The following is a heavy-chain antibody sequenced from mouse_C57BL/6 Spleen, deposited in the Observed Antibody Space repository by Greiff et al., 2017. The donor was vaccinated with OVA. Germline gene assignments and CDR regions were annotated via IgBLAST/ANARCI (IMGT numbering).Heavy chain of an antibody. CDR2: IDPENGDT. Sequence: EVKLQESGAELVRPGASVKLSCTASGFNIKDDYMHWVKQRPEQGLEWIGWIDPENGDTEYASKFQGKATITADTSSNTAYLQLSSLTSEDTAVYYCTTEYVDYWGQGTTLTVSS. V-gene: IGHV14-4*01. CDR3: TTEYVDY. D-gene: IGHD2-10*02. J-gene: IGHJ2*01. CDR1: GFNIKDDY.